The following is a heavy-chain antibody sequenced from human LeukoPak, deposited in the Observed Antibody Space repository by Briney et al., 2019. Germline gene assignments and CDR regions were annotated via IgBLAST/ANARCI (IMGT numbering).Heavy chain of an antibody. CDR1: GFTFSSYA. CDR2: ISYDGSNK. CDR3: VRGWLRSPFDY. J-gene: IGHJ4*02. V-gene: IGHV3-30*04. D-gene: IGHD5-12*01. Sequence: PGGSLRLSCAASGFTFSSYAMHWVRQAPGKGLEWVAVISYDGSNKYYADSVKGRFTISRDNAKNSLYLQMNSLRAEDTAVYYCVRGWLRSPFDYWGQGTLVTVSS.